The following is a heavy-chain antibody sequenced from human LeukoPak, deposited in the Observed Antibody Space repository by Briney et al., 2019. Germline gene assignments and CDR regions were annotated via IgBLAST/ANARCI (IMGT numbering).Heavy chain of an antibody. J-gene: IGHJ3*02. Sequence: GGSLRLSCAASGFTFSSYEMNWVRQAPGKGLVWVSRIKSDGSSTSYADSVKGRFTISRDNAKNTLYLQMNSLRAEDTAVYYCAREAIPWRYSYGYLGDAFDIWGQGTMVTVSS. CDR2: IKSDGSST. CDR3: AREAIPWRYSYGYLGDAFDI. D-gene: IGHD5-18*01. V-gene: IGHV3-74*01. CDR1: GFTFSSYE.